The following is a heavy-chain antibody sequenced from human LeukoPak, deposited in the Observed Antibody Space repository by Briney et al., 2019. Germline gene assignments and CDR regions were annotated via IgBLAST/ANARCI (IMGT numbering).Heavy chain of an antibody. J-gene: IGHJ4*02. D-gene: IGHD3-22*01. Sequence: PGGSLRLSCAASGFTFSSYGMHWVRQAPGKGLEWVAVIWYDGSIKYYADSVKGRFTISRDNSKNTLYLQMNSLRAEDTAVYYCARDSLPYYDSSGYRLTPFDYWGQGTLVTVSS. CDR1: GFTFSSYG. CDR3: ARDSLPYYDSSGYRLTPFDY. CDR2: IWYDGSIK. V-gene: IGHV3-33*01.